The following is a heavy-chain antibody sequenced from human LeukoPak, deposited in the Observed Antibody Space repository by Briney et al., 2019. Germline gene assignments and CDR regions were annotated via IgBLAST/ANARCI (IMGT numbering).Heavy chain of an antibody. V-gene: IGHV3-15*01. CDR2: IKSKTAGGTT. CDR1: GLSVSDAW. CDR3: TGPPD. J-gene: IGHJ4*02. Sequence: GGSLRLSRAASGLSVSDAWMSWVRQAPGKGPEWVGRIKSKTAGGTTDYVASVKGRFTISRDESKNTLYLQMNSLSTEDTGVYYCTGPPDWGQGTLVTVSS.